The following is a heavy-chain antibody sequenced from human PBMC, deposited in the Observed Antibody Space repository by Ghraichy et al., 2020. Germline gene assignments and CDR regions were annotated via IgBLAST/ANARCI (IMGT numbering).Heavy chain of an antibody. CDR3: ARGHLQSWWETPYYFDY. CDR2: IYYSGST. D-gene: IGHD1-26*01. J-gene: IGHJ4*02. V-gene: IGHV4-59*01. Sequence: SETLSLTCTVSGGSISSYYWSWIRQPPGKGLEWIGYIYYSGSTNYNPSLKSRVTISVDTSKNQFSLKLSSVTAADTAVYYCARGHLQSWWETPYYFDYWGQGTLVTVSS. CDR1: GGSISSYY.